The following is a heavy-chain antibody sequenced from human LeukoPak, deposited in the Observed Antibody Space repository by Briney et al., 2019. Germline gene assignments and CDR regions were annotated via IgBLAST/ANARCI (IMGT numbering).Heavy chain of an antibody. D-gene: IGHD1-26*01. Sequence: GGSLRLSCAASGFTFSDYYMTWIRQAPGKGLVWVGYIISICSSIYYAHSVKGRFTVSGDKSKNSVYMQMSSLRAEDTAVYYCARDRYSGSYPLDYWGQGNLVRVSS. V-gene: IGHV3-11*01. J-gene: IGHJ4*02. CDR2: IISICSSI. CDR1: GFTFSDYY. CDR3: ARDRYSGSYPLDY.